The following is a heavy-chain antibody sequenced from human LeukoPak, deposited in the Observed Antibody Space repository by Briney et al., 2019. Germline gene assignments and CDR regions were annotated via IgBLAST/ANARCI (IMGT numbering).Heavy chain of an antibody. CDR1: GGSISSYY. Sequence: PSETLSLTCTVSGGSISSYYWSWIRQPLEKGLGWMGHIYYSGSTNYNPSLKSRVTISVDTSKNQFSLKLSSVTAADTAMYYCARDHSSGWYRGAFDIWGQGTRLTVS. CDR3: ARDHSSGWYRGAFDI. CDR2: IYYSGST. V-gene: IGHV4-59*01. D-gene: IGHD6-19*01. J-gene: IGHJ3*02.